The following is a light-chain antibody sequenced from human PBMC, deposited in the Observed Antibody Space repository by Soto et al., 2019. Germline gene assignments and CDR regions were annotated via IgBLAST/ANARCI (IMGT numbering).Light chain of an antibody. CDR2: DAS. V-gene: IGKV1-13*02. CDR1: HGISGA. Sequence: GDRVTITCLASHGISGALALYQQKPGRAPTLLIYDASSLESGVPSRFSGSESGTDFTLTISSLQAEDFATYYCQQFHTYPVTFGQGTRLEI. CDR3: QQFHTYPVT. J-gene: IGKJ5*01.